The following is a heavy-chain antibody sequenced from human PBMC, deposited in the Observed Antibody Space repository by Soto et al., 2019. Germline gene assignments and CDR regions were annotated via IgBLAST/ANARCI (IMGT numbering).Heavy chain of an antibody. D-gene: IGHD4-17*01. Sequence: SETLSLTCAVSSGSISSSNWWSWVRQPPGKGLEWIGEIYHSGSTNYNPSLKSRVTISVDKSKNQFSLKLSSVTAADTAVYYCARAFKGYGDFSYYYYYMDVWGKGTTVTVSS. CDR1: SGSISSSNW. J-gene: IGHJ6*03. V-gene: IGHV4-4*02. CDR2: IYHSGST. CDR3: ARAFKGYGDFSYYYYYMDV.